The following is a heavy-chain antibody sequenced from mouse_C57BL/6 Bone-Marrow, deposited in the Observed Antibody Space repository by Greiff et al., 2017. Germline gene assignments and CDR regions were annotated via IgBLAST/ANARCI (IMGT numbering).Heavy chain of an antibody. Sequence: QVQRKESGPGLVAPSQSLSITCTVSGFSLTSYAISWVRQPPGKGLDWLGVIWTGGGPNYNSALKSRLSISKDNSKSQVFLKMNSLQTDDTARYYCARSWAWFAYWGQGTLVTVSA. CDR2: IWTGGGP. V-gene: IGHV2-9-1*01. J-gene: IGHJ3*01. CDR1: GFSLTSYA. CDR3: ARSWAWFAY. D-gene: IGHD4-1*01.